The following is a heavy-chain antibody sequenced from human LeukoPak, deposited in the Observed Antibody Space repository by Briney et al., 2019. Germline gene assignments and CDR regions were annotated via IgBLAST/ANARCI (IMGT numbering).Heavy chain of an antibody. J-gene: IGHJ4*02. V-gene: IGHV3-53*01. Sequence: GGSLRLSCAAPGFTFSSYAISWVRPAPGKGLEWVSVIYSSERTYYAESVPGRFTVFRDDSENAIYLQMDSLRAEDTAVYYCARVAYYHDTTGRFDLWGQGTLVTVSS. D-gene: IGHD3-22*01. CDR2: IYSSERT. CDR3: ARVAYYHDTTGRFDL. CDR1: GFTFSSYA.